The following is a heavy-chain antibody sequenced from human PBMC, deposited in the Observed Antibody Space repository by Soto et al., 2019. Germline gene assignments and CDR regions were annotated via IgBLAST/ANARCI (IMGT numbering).Heavy chain of an antibody. CDR3: ARRYGYYFDY. D-gene: IGHD4-17*01. J-gene: IGHJ4*02. CDR2: IYYSGST. V-gene: IGHV4-59*08. Sequence: PSETLSLTCTVSGGSISSYYWSWIRQPPGKGLEWIGYIYYSGSTNYNPSLKSRVTISVDTSKNQLSLKLSSVTAADTAVYYCARRYGYYFDYWGLETLVTVSS. CDR1: GGSISSYY.